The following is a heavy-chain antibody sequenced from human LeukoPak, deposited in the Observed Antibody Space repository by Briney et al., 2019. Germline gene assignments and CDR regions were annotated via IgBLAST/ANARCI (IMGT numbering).Heavy chain of an antibody. J-gene: IGHJ4*02. Sequence: PGGSLRLSCAASGFTFDDYAMHWVRQAPGKGLVWVSRINSDGSTTNYADSVKGRFIISRDNAKNTLYLQMNSLRAEDTAVYYCTRPESSSSLACDHWGQGTLVTVSS. V-gene: IGHV3-74*01. CDR3: TRPESSSSLACDH. CDR2: INSDGSTT. CDR1: GFTFDDYA. D-gene: IGHD2-2*01.